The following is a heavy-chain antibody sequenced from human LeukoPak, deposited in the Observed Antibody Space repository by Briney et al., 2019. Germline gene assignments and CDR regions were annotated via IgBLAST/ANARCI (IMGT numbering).Heavy chain of an antibody. D-gene: IGHD3-22*01. CDR3: ARETYYYDSSGYYFWYFDL. J-gene: IGHJ2*01. V-gene: IGHV1-2*02. CDR2: SGCT. Sequence: SGCTNYAQKFQGRVTMTRDTTNRTAYMEVSRLRSDDTAVYYCARETYYYDSSGYYFWYFDLWGRGTLVTVSS.